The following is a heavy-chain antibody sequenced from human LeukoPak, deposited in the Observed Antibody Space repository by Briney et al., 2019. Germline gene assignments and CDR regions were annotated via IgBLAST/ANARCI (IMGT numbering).Heavy chain of an antibody. D-gene: IGHD3-16*01. Sequence: GGSLRLSCAASEFSFSSYWMSWVRQAPGKGLEWVAIIKPDGSQKYYVDSVKGRFTISRDNAKNSLYLQMNSLRAEDTAVYYCARAYTEPVSDYWGQGTLVTVSS. CDR3: ARAYTEPVSDY. CDR2: IKPDGSQK. V-gene: IGHV3-7*04. CDR1: EFSFSSYW. J-gene: IGHJ4*02.